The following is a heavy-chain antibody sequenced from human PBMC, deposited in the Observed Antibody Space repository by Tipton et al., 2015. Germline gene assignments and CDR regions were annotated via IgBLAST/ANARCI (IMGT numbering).Heavy chain of an antibody. Sequence: TLSLTCTVSGGSIGGGGFFWSWVRPPPGKGLEWIGYMYYSGRTYYNPSLKSRLTISVDTSKNQFSLMLNSVTAADTAVYFCARGGLYGGNNFDSWGQGTLVTVSS. D-gene: IGHD4-23*01. CDR3: ARGGLYGGNNFDS. CDR1: GGSIGGGGFF. CDR2: MYYSGRT. V-gene: IGHV4-31*03. J-gene: IGHJ4*02.